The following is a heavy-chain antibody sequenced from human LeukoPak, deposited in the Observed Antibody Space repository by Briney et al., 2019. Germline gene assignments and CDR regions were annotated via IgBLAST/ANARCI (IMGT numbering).Heavy chain of an antibody. CDR3: ARAIVGATSQYAFDI. Sequence: ASVKVSCKTSGYSFTNYDINWVRQATGQWLEWMGWMNSNTGYTGYAQKFQGRVTMTRSTSISTAYMELSSLRSEDTAVYYCARAIVGATSQYAFDIWGQGTMVTVSS. CDR1: GYSFTNYD. J-gene: IGHJ3*02. D-gene: IGHD1-26*01. CDR2: MNSNTGYT. V-gene: IGHV1-8*01.